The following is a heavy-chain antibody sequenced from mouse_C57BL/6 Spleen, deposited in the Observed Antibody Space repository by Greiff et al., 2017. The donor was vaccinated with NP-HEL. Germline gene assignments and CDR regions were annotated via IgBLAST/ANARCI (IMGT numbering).Heavy chain of an antibody. D-gene: IGHD2-4*01. CDR3: ARKGVFYDYGDGGFDY. Sequence: VQLQQSGPELVKPGASVKISCKASGYAFSSSWMNWVKQRPGKGLEWIGRIYSGDGDSNYNGKFKGKAKLTADKSSRTAYMQLSSLTSEDSAVYFCARKGVFYDYGDGGFDYWGQGTTLTVSS. V-gene: IGHV1-82*01. J-gene: IGHJ2*01. CDR1: GYAFSSSW. CDR2: IYSGDGDS.